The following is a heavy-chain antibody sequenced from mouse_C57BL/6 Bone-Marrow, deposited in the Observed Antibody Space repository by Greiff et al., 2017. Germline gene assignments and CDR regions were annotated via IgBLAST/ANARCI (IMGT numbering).Heavy chain of an antibody. CDR2: IDPANGNT. CDR1: GFNIKNTY. CDR3: ARPPYYYGSSYGY. J-gene: IGHJ2*01. V-gene: IGHV14-3*01. Sequence: VQLKQSVAELVRPGASVKLSCTASGFNIKNTYMHWVKQRPEQGLEWIGRIDPANGNTKYAPKFQGKATITADTSSNTDYLQLSSLTSEDTAIYYCARPPYYYGSSYGYWGQGTTLTVSS. D-gene: IGHD1-1*01.